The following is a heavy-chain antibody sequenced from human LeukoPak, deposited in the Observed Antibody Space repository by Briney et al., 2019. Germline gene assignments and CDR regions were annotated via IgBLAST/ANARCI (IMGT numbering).Heavy chain of an antibody. CDR3: ARDSTGELYYYYYGMDV. Sequence: GGSLRLSCAASGFTFSSYAMSWVRQAPGKGLEWVSTMSSSGSTIYYADSVKGRFTISRDNAKNSLYLQMNSLRAEDTAVYYCARDSTGELYYYYYGMDVWGQGTTVTVSS. CDR2: MSSSGSTI. D-gene: IGHD2-2*01. J-gene: IGHJ6*02. V-gene: IGHV3-21*04. CDR1: GFTFSSYA.